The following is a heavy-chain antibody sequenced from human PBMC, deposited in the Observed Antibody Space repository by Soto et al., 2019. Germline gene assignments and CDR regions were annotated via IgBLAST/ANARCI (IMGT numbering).Heavy chain of an antibody. CDR3: ARSGYCISTSRHIDY. J-gene: IGHJ4*02. V-gene: IGHV5-51*01. CDR1: GYRFTSHW. Sequence: GESLKISCQGSGYRFTSHWIAWVRQMPGRGLELMGIIYPGDSDTRYSPSFQGQVTISADKSINTAYLQWSGLKASDTAIYYCARSGYCISTSRHIDYWGQGTLVTVSS. CDR2: IYPGDSDT. D-gene: IGHD2-2*01.